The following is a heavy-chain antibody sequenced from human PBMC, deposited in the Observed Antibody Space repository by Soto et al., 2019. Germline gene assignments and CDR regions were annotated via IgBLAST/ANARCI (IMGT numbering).Heavy chain of an antibody. V-gene: IGHV6-1*01. J-gene: IGHJ3*01. CDR3: ARGNALDV. CDR1: GDSVSSDITS. CDR2: TYYRSKWFH. Sequence: QGQLQLSGPGLVEPSQSLSLTCAISGDSVSSDITSWNWIRQSPSRGLEWLGRTYYRSKWFHDYAASVKSRITINPDTSKNQFSLELNSMTPEDTAVYYCARGNALDVWGQGTVVTVST. D-gene: IGHD3-10*01.